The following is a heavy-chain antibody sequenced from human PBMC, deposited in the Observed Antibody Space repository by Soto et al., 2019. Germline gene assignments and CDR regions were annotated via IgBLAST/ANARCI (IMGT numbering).Heavy chain of an antibody. V-gene: IGHV3-30*09. D-gene: IGHD1-1*01. J-gene: IGHJ3*01. CDR2: ISYDGGER. CDR1: GFTFNTYT. Sequence: GGSLRLSCGASGFTFNTYTLHWVRQAPGKGLEWVTLISYDGGERDYAESVRGRFAISRDNSKNTLYLQMNSLRIEDTAVYYCARETTSDAFDVWGQGTVVTVSS. CDR3: ARETTSDAFDV.